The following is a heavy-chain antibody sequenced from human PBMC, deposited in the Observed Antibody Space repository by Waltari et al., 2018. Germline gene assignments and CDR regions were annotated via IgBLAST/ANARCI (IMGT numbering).Heavy chain of an antibody. V-gene: IGHV3-23*03. Sequence: EVQLLESGGGLVQPGGSLRLSCAASGVTFSSYAMSWVRQAPGKGLGGVSVIYSVGSSTYYADSGQVRFTISRENSKNTLYLQRNSLRAEDTAVYYCAKADGPYFDYWGQGTLVTVSS. J-gene: IGHJ4*02. CDR3: AKADGPYFDY. CDR1: GVTFSSYA. CDR2: IYSVGSST.